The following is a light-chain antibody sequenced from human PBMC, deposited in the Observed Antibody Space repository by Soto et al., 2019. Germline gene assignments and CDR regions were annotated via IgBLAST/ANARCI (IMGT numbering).Light chain of an antibody. J-gene: IGKJ1*01. CDR2: AAS. V-gene: IGKV1-39*01. CDR1: QSISSY. CDR3: QQSYISPLT. Sequence: IQMTQNPSSLSASVGDRVTITCRASQSISSYLNWYQQKPGKAPQLLIYAASTFQSGVPSRFSGSGSGTDFTLTISSLQPEDFATYYCQQSYISPLTSGQGTKV.